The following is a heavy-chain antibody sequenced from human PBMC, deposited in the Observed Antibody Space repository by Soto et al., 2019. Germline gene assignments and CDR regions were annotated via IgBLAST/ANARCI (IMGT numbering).Heavy chain of an antibody. D-gene: IGHD1-26*01. Sequence: SETLSLTCTVSNGSISSSDYYWGWIRQPPGKGLEWIATIYYSGSIYYNPSLKGRISISVDTSKNQFSLKLSSVTAADTAVYYCARQRPTDGRWEFANYYGMDVWGQGTPVTVSS. V-gene: IGHV4-39*01. CDR2: IYYSGSI. CDR3: ARQRPTDGRWEFANYYGMDV. J-gene: IGHJ6*02. CDR1: NGSISSSDYY.